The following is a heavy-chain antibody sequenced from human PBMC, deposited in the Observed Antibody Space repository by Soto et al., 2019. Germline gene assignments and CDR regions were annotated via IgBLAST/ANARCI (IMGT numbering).Heavy chain of an antibody. CDR3: ARERAEGYYYYGMDV. CDR2: IWYDGSNK. D-gene: IGHD6-19*01. CDR1: GFTFSSYG. V-gene: IGHV3-33*01. J-gene: IGHJ6*02. Sequence: GGSLRLSCAASGFTFSSYGMHWVRQAPGKGLEWVAVIWYDGSNKYYADSVKGRFTISRNNSKNRLYLQMNSLRVEDTAVYYCARERAEGYYYYGMDVWGQGTTVTVSS.